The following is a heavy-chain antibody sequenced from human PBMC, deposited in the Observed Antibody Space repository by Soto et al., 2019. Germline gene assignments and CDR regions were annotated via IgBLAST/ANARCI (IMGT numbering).Heavy chain of an antibody. J-gene: IGHJ4*02. D-gene: IGHD2-21*01. CDR1: GVSISDDNYY. Sequence: QVQLQESGPGLVKPSQTLSLTCTVSGVSISDDNYYWSWIRQPPGKDLEWIGHIYNRGNTYNTPSLRSRLTLTLDTSKSQFSLNLNSVTAADTAVYYCAGGLSGDKVDQWGQGTLVTVSS. CDR2: IYNRGNT. CDR3: AGGLSGDKVDQ. V-gene: IGHV4-30-4*01.